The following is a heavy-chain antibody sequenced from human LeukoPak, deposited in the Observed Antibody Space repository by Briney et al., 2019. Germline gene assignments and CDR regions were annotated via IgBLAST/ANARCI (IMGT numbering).Heavy chain of an antibody. CDR2: INHSGST. V-gene: IGHV4-34*01. CDR1: GGSFSGYY. Sequence: SETLSLTCAVYGGSFSGYYWSWIRQPPGKGLEWIGEINHSGSTNYNPSLKSRVTISVDTSKNQFSLKLSSVTAADTAVYYCARDPGFMVRGSRRGYDDYYYYMDVWGKGTTVTVSS. D-gene: IGHD3-10*01. CDR3: ARDPGFMVRGSRRGYDDYYYYMDV. J-gene: IGHJ6*03.